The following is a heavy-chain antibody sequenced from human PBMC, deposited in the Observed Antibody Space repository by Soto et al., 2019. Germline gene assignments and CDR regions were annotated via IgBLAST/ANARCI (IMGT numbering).Heavy chain of an antibody. V-gene: IGHV4-4*02. CDR3: ARHPLIAVAGIDWFDP. Sequence: QVQLQESGPGLVKPSGTLSLTCAVSGDSISSSNWWSWVRQPPGKGLEWIGEIYHSGSTNYNPSLKSRVTISVDKSKNQFSLKLSFVTAADTAVYYCARHPLIAVAGIDWFDPWGPGTLVTVSS. CDR1: GDSISSSNW. D-gene: IGHD6-19*01. CDR2: IYHSGST. J-gene: IGHJ5*02.